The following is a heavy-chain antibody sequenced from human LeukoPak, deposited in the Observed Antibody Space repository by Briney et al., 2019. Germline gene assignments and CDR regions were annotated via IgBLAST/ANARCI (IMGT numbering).Heavy chain of an antibody. Sequence: GGSLRLSCSGSGFTFEDYGMHWVRQAPGKGLEWVASISWNSGHLGYGDSVEGRFTISRDNAKNSLYLQMNSLRAEDTALYYCAKDIGGRWLQLPGYWGQGTLVTVSS. J-gene: IGHJ4*02. CDR3: AKDIGGRWLQLPGY. CDR2: ISWNSGHL. V-gene: IGHV3-9*01. CDR1: GFTFEDYG. D-gene: IGHD5-24*01.